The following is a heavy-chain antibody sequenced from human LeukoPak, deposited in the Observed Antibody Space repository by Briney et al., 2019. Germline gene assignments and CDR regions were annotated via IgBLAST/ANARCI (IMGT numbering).Heavy chain of an antibody. CDR3: AKDDFWSGYWAT. D-gene: IGHD3-3*01. V-gene: IGHV3-33*06. J-gene: IGHJ4*02. CDR1: GFTFSSYG. CDR2: IWYDGSNK. Sequence: PGGSLRLSCAASGFTFSSYGMHWVRQAPGKGLEWVAVIWYDGSNKYYADSVKGRFTISRDNSKNTLYLQMNSLRAEDTAVYYCAKDDFWSGYWATWGQGTLVTVSS.